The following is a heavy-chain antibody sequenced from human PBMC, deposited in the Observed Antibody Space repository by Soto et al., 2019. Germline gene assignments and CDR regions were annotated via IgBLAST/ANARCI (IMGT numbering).Heavy chain of an antibody. Sequence: EVQLVEAGGGLVQPGRSLRLSCAGSGFTFDDYAMHWVRQAAGKGLEWVSGISWDSDMIEYADSVQGRFTISRDNAKNSLYLKMNSLRPEDTALYFCAKDMTPNYSESYAYAAFDKWGLGTMITVSS. D-gene: IGHD3-16*01. CDR2: ISWDSDMI. CDR3: AKDMTPNYSESYAYAAFDK. J-gene: IGHJ3*02. CDR1: GFTFDDYA. V-gene: IGHV3-9*01.